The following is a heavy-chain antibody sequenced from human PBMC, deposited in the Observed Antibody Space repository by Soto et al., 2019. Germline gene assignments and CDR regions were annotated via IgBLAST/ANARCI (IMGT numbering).Heavy chain of an antibody. J-gene: IGHJ4*02. D-gene: IGHD3-22*01. V-gene: IGHV4-59*01. CDR2: IYYSGST. Sequence: PSETLSLTCTVSGGSISSYYWSWIRQPPGKGLEWIGYIYYSGSTNYNPSLKSRVTISVDTSKNQFSLKLSSVTAADTAVYYCARVTYDSSGYPYFDYWGQGTLVTVSS. CDR3: ARVTYDSSGYPYFDY. CDR1: GGSISSYY.